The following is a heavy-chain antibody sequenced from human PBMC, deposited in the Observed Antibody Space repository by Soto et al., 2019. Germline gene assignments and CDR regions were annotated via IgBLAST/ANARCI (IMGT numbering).Heavy chain of an antibody. J-gene: IGHJ4*01. Sequence: SETLSLTCLVSGFPISSTYSWGWLRQPPGKGLEWIGSISHSGPTSYSPSLKSRITISVDTSNNPFALKLTSVTAADTAVYYCARVHVMVVAGSTFDYWGHGTLVTVSS. CDR3: ARVHVMVVAGSTFDY. D-gene: IGHD6-19*01. V-gene: IGHV4-38-2*01. CDR1: GFPISSTYS. CDR2: ISHSGPT.